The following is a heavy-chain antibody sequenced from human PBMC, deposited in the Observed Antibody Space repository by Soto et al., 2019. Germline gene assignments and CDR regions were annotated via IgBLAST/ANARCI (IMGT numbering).Heavy chain of an antibody. CDR2: IRSKAYGGTT. V-gene: IGHV3-49*02. CDR3: FFQAEDGIRGYHSVSAFLLNRSSDL. Sequence: KGLEWVGFIRSKAYGGTTEYAASVKGRFTISRDDSKSIAYLQMNSLKTEDTAVYFFFFQAEDGIRGYHSVSAFLLNRSSDL. J-gene: IGHJ2*01. D-gene: IGHD3-16*02.